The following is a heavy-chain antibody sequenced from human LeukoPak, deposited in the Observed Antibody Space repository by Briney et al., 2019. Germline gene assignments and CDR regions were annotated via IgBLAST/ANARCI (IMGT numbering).Heavy chain of an antibody. CDR3: ATGGYYYDSSGYYYDY. D-gene: IGHD3-22*01. CDR2: FDPEDGGT. V-gene: IGHV1-24*01. J-gene: IGHJ4*02. Sequence: ASVKASCKVSGYTLTELSMHWVRQAPGKGLEWMGGFDPEDGGTIYAQKFQGRVTMTEDTSTDTAYMELSSLRSEDTAVYYCATGGYYYDSSGYYYDYWGQGTLVTVSS. CDR1: GYTLTELS.